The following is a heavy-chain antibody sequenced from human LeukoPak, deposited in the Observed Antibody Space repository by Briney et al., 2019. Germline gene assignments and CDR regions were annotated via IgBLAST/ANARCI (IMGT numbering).Heavy chain of an antibody. D-gene: IGHD1-14*01. CDR1: GYSISSGYY. J-gene: IGHJ4*02. CDR3: ARQGYNSHFDY. V-gene: IGHV4-38-2*02. Sequence: SETLSLTCTVSGYSISSGYYWGWIRQPPGKGLEWIGSIYHSGSTNYNPSLKSRVTISVDTSKNQFSLKLRSVTAADTAVYYCARQGYNSHFDYWGQGTLVTVSS. CDR2: IYHSGST.